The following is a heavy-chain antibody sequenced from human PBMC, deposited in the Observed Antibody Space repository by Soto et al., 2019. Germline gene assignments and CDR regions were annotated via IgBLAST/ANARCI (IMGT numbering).Heavy chain of an antibody. CDR2: ISYDGSNK. CDR1: GFTFSSYA. V-gene: IGHV3-30-3*01. J-gene: IGHJ4*02. D-gene: IGHD3-22*01. Sequence: GGSLRLSCAASGFTFSSYAMHWVRQAPGKGLEWVAVISYDGSNKYYADSVKGRFTISRDNSKNTLYLQMNSLRAEDTAVYYCASGYDSSGYIDYWGQGTLVTVSS. CDR3: ASGYDSSGYIDY.